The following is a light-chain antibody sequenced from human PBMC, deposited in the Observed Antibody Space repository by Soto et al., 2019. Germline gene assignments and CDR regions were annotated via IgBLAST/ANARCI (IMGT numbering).Light chain of an antibody. CDR2: DAS. CDR1: QSVSSY. CDR3: QQRSNWPIT. J-gene: IGKJ5*01. V-gene: IGKV3-11*01. Sequence: EIVLTQSPATLSLSPGERATLSCRTSQSVSSYFAWYQQKPGRAPRLLIYDASNRATGIPARCIGSGSGTDFTLTLSSLEPEDFPVYYCQQRSNWPITFGQGTRLEIK.